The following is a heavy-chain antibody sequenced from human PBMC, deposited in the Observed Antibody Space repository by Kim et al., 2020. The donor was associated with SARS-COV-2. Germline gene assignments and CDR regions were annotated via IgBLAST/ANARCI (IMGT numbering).Heavy chain of an antibody. CDR1: GGTFSSYA. CDR2: IIPFFGTA. D-gene: IGHD3-3*01. V-gene: IGHV1-69*13. J-gene: IGHJ4*02. CDR3: ARVNAAGFLEWLPSPNGAYYFDY. Sequence: SVKVSFKASGGTFSSYAISWVRQAPGQGLEWMGGIIPFFGTANYAQKFQGRVSVTADESTSTAYMELSSLRSEDTAVYYCARVNAAGFLEWLPSPNGAYYFDYWGQGTLVTVSS.